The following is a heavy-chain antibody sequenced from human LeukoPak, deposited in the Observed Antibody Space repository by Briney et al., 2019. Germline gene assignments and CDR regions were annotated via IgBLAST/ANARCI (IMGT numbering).Heavy chain of an antibody. CDR1: GFTFDDYA. V-gene: IGHV3-43*02. CDR3: AIWGYCSSTSCFDY. Sequence: GGSLRLSCAASGFTFDDYAMHWVRQAPGKGLEWVSLISGDGGSTYYADSVKGRFTISRDNGKNSLYLQMNSLRTEDTALYYCAIWGYCSSTSCFDYWGQGTLVTVSS. J-gene: IGHJ4*02. CDR2: ISGDGGST. D-gene: IGHD2-2*01.